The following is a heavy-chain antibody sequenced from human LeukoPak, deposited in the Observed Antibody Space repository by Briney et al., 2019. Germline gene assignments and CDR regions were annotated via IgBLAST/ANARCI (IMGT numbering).Heavy chain of an antibody. D-gene: IGHD2-2*01. J-gene: IGHJ2*01. CDR1: GGSIRSGDYY. CDR2: IYSSGST. CDR3: ARRKCYASSGYFDL. Sequence: PSETLSLTCTVSGGSIRSGDYYWSWIRQPPGKGLECIGHIYSSGSTYYSPSLKSRIAMSIDTSKNQSSLKLSSVTAADTATYYCARRKCYASSGYFDLWGRGTLVTVSS. V-gene: IGHV4-30-4*08.